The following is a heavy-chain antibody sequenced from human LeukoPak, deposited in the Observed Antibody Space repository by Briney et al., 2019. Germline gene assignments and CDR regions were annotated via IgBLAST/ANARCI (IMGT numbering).Heavy chain of an antibody. J-gene: IGHJ4*02. D-gene: IGHD3-10*01. CDR3: ASKGWCGESTFDY. CDR2: IYYSGST. Sequence: SETLSLTCTVSGGSICSSSYYWGWTRQPPGRVVGSIVCIYYSGSTYYHPSFKTRVTIPVHTAKTQFFLKLSSVGPGATLLYYCASKGWCGESTFDYWGQGTLVTVSS. V-gene: IGHV4-39*01. CDR1: GGSICSSSYY.